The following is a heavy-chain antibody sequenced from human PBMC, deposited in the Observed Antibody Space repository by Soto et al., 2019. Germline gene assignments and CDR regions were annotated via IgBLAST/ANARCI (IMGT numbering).Heavy chain of an antibody. J-gene: IGHJ6*03. D-gene: IGHD1-1*01. CDR1: GFSLSTSGVG. CDR2: LYWDDDR. V-gene: IGHV2-5*02. CDR3: AHYTTNTNMDV. Sequence: QITLKESRPPLVEPTQTLTLTCTFSGFSLSTSGVGVGWVCQPPGKALEWLALLYWDDDRRYNTPLNTRLTITKDPSKSQVGLTMTNMCPVDTGTDYCAHYTTNTNMDVMGTGTTVTVS.